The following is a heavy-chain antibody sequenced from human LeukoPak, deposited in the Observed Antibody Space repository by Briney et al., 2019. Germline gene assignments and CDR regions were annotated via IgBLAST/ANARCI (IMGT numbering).Heavy chain of an antibody. CDR1: GGSISSSSYY. Sequence: MTSGTLSLTCTVSGGSISSSSYYWGWIRQPPGKGLEWIGSIYYSGSTYYNPSLKSRVTISVDTSKNQFSLKLSSVTAADTAVHYCARRYCSGGSCPFDYWGQGTLVTVSS. CDR2: IYYSGST. J-gene: IGHJ4*02. V-gene: IGHV4-39*01. D-gene: IGHD2-15*01. CDR3: ARRYCSGGSCPFDY.